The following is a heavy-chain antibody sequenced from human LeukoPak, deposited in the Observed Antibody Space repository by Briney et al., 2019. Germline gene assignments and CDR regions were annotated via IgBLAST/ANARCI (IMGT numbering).Heavy chain of an antibody. J-gene: IGHJ4*02. CDR2: ISYDGSNK. Sequence: GGSLRLSCAASGFTFSSYAMHWVRQAPGKGLEWVAVISYDGSNKYYADSVKGRFTISRDNSKNTLYLQMNSLRAEDTAVYYCARRTGRASGSCVDYWGQGTLVTVSS. V-gene: IGHV3-30-3*01. CDR1: GFTFSSYA. CDR3: ARRTGRASGSCVDY. D-gene: IGHD1-26*01.